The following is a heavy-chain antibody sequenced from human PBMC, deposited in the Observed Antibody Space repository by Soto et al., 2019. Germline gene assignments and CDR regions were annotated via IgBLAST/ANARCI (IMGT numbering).Heavy chain of an antibody. J-gene: IGHJ3*01. Sequence: LRLSCAASGFTFSNFAMSWVRQAPGKGLEWVSIISGSGVSAYYTDSVKGRFTISRDNSKNTLYLQMDSLRAEYTGIYYCAKEVSKIVDFNDRSDVWGQGIMVTVSS. CDR2: ISGSGVSA. V-gene: IGHV3-23*01. D-gene: IGHD1-26*01. CDR3: AKEVSKIVDFNDRSDV. CDR1: GFTFSNFA.